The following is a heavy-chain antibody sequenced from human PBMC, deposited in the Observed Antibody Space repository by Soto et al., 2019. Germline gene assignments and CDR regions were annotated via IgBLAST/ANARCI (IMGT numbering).Heavy chain of an antibody. CDR1: GFTVGNNY. CDR2: IYSTGTT. CDR3: AKDGRGSGSHYNSFAY. V-gene: IGHV3-53*01. J-gene: IGHJ4*02. D-gene: IGHD3-10*01. Sequence: EVQLVESGGGLIQPGGSLKLSCAASGFTVGNNYMSWVRQAPGKGLEWVSLIYSTGTTKYADSVKGRFTVSRDNAKNTMYLQMNSLRAEGTAVYYWAKDGRGSGSHYNSFAYWGQGTLVTVSS.